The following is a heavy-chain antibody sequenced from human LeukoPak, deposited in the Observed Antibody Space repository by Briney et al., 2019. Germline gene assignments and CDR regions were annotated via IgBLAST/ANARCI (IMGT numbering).Heavy chain of an antibody. CDR2: IYYSGST. CDR3: ARPSRSSSWSPPSLDV. J-gene: IGHJ6*04. CDR1: GGSISSYY. D-gene: IGHD6-13*01. V-gene: IGHV4-59*12. Sequence: PSETLSLTCTVSGGSISSYYWSWIRQPPGKGLEWIGYIYYSGSTNYNPSLKSRVTISVDTSKNQFSLKLSSVTAADTAVYYCARPSRSSSWSPPSLDVWGKGTRSPSPQ.